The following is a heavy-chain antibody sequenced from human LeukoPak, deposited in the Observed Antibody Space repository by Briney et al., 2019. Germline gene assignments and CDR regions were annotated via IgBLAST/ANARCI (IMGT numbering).Heavy chain of an antibody. Sequence: SVKVSCKASGGTFSSYAISWVRQAPGQGLEWMGGTIPIFGTANYAQKFQGRVTITADEFTSTAYMELSSLRSEDTAVYYCARTSPSPYCSGGSCYGYWGQGTLVTVSS. V-gene: IGHV1-69*13. CDR1: GGTFSSYA. CDR2: TIPIFGTA. CDR3: ARTSPSPYCSGGSCYGY. J-gene: IGHJ4*02. D-gene: IGHD2-15*01.